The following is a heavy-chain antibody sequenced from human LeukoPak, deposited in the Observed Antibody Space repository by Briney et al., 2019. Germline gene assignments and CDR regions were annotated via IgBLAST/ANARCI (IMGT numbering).Heavy chain of an antibody. V-gene: IGHV4-59*01. J-gene: IGHJ5*02. CDR3: ARSFGYCSSTSCRNWFDP. CDR1: GGSISSYY. CDR2: IYYSGST. Sequence: SETLSLTCTVSGGSISSYYWSWIRQPPGKGLEWIGYIYYSGSTNYNPSLKSRVTISVDTSKNQFSLKLSSVTAADTAVYYCARSFGYCSSTSCRNWFDPWGQGTLVTVSS. D-gene: IGHD2-2*01.